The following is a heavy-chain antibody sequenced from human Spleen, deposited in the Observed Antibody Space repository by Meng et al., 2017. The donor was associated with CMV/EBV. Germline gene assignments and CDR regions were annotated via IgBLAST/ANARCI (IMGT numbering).Heavy chain of an antibody. D-gene: IGHD4-17*01. J-gene: IGHJ5*02. CDR1: GGSISSGGFY. CDR2: IYYSGST. CDR3: ARTNYGDYNWFDP. V-gene: IGHV4-31*03. Sequence: QVLLEESGPGPVKPSQPLSLTCTVSGGSISSGGFYWSWIRQHPGKGLEWIGYIYYSGSTYYNPSLRSRVAISIDTSKNQFSLKLTSVTAADTAVYFCARTNYGDYNWFDPWGQGTLVTVSS.